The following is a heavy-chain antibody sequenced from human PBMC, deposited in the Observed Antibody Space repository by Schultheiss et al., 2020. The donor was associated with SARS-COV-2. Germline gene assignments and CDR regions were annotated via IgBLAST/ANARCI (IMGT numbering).Heavy chain of an antibody. CDR3: AKVQGYFGPD. V-gene: IGHV3-23*01. CDR2: ISGSGGST. D-gene: IGHD3-10*01. Sequence: GGSLRLSCAASGFTFSSYVMSWVRQAPGKGLEWVSAISGSGGSTYYADSVKGRFTISRDNFKDTLNLQMSSLRVEDTAVYYCAKVQGYFGPDWGQGTLVTVSS. CDR1: GFTFSSYV. J-gene: IGHJ4*02.